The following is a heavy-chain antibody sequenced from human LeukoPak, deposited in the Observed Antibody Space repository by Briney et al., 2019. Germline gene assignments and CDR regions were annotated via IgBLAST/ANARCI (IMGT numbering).Heavy chain of an antibody. Sequence: GGSLRLSCAASGFTFRSYWMSWVRQAPGKGLEWVANMKLDGSEEYYVDSVKGRFTISSDNAKNSLYLQMNSLRVDDTAVYYCARWARYCSSGSCYSWFDPWGQGTLVAVSS. CDR2: MKLDGSEE. J-gene: IGHJ5*02. V-gene: IGHV3-7*01. D-gene: IGHD2-15*01. CDR1: GFTFRSYW. CDR3: ARWARYCSSGSCYSWFDP.